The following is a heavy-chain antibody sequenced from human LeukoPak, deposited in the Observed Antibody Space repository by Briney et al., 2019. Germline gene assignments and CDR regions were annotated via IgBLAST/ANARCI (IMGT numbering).Heavy chain of an antibody. CDR2: INQDGSEK. J-gene: IGHJ4*02. CDR3: ARGRY. Sequence: GGSLRLSCAASGFTFISSWMSWVRQAPGKGLEWVANINQDGSEKYFVDSVRGRFTISRDNAKNSLYLQMNILRVEDTAVYYCARGRYWGQGTLVTVSS. V-gene: IGHV3-7*01. CDR1: GFTFISSW.